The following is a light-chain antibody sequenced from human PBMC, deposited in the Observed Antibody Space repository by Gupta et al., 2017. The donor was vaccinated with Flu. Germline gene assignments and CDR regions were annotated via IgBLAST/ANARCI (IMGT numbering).Light chain of an antibody. V-gene: IGKV4-1*01. Sequence: DIVMTQSPDSLAVSLGERATINCKSSQSVLYSSNNKNYLAWYQQKPGQPPKLLIYWASTRESGVPDRFSGSGSGTDFTLTSSSLQAEDVAVYYWQQDYSLWTFGQGTKVEIK. CDR2: WAS. J-gene: IGKJ1*01. CDR1: QSVLYSSNNKNY. CDR3: QQDYSLWT.